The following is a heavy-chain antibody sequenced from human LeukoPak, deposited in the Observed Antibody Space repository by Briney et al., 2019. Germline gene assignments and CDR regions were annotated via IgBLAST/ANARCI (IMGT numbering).Heavy chain of an antibody. D-gene: IGHD3-22*01. Sequence: SVKVSCKASGGTFSGYAISWVRQAPGQGLEWMGGIIPIFGTANYAQKFQGRVTITADESTSTAYMELSSLRSEDTAVYYCARDYNDYYDSSGYVSYFDYWGQGTLVTVSS. J-gene: IGHJ4*02. CDR1: GGTFSGYA. CDR3: ARDYNDYYDSSGYVSYFDY. CDR2: IIPIFGTA. V-gene: IGHV1-69*13.